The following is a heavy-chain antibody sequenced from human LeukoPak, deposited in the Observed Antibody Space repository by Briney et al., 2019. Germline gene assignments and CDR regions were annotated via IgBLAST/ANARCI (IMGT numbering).Heavy chain of an antibody. CDR2: ITSNSFI. Sequence: GGSLRLSCAASGFTFSSYSMNWVRQAPGKGLEWVSSITSNSFIYFADSVKGRLTISKNNDKNSLYLQMNSLRAEDTAVYYCTRDRGFCTGATCHPNDYWGQGTLVTVSS. V-gene: IGHV3-21*01. CDR3: TRDRGFCTGATCHPNDY. CDR1: GFTFSSYS. D-gene: IGHD2-8*02. J-gene: IGHJ4*02.